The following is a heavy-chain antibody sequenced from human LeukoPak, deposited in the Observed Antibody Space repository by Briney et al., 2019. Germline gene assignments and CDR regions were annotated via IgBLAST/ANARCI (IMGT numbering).Heavy chain of an antibody. CDR3: AKDRSGSYSQGLDY. CDR1: GFTFSSYS. CDR2: ISSSSSYI. Sequence: PGGSLRLSCAASGFTFSSYSMNWVRQAPGKGLEWVSSISSSSSYIYYADSVKGRFTISRDNSKNTLYLQMNSLRAEDTAVYYCAKDRSGSYSQGLDYWGQGTLVTVSS. D-gene: IGHD1-26*01. J-gene: IGHJ4*02. V-gene: IGHV3-21*01.